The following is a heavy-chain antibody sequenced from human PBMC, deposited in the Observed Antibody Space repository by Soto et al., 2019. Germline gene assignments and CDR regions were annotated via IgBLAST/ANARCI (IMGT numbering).Heavy chain of an antibody. V-gene: IGHV1-46*01. CDR2: INPSGGST. Sequence: AASVKVSCKASGYTFTSYYMHWVRQAPGQGREWMGIINPSGGSTSHAQKFQGRVTMTRDTSTSTVYMELSSLRSEDTAVYYCARDTIVVVPAAEGPDAFDIWGQGTMVTVSS. CDR3: ARDTIVVVPAAEGPDAFDI. J-gene: IGHJ3*02. D-gene: IGHD2-2*01. CDR1: GYTFTSYY.